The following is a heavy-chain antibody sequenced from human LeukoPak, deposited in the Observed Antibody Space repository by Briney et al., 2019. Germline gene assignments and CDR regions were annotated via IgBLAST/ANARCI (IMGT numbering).Heavy chain of an antibody. CDR3: ATGFDWLLSFDY. CDR2: INHSGST. J-gene: IGHJ4*02. D-gene: IGHD3-9*01. Sequence: SETLSLTCAVYGGSFSGYYWSWIRQPPGKGLEWIGEINHSGSTNYNPSLKGRVTISVDTSKNQFSLKLSSVTAADTAVYYCATGFDWLLSFDYWGQGTLVTVSS. V-gene: IGHV4-34*01. CDR1: GGSFSGYY.